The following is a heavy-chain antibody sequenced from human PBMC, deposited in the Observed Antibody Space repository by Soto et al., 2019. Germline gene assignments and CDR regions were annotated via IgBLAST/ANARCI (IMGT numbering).Heavy chain of an antibody. CDR2: MHYTGFS. CDR1: GDSVTSHY. Sequence: SETLSLTCSFSGDSVTSHYLTWIRQSPEMGLEWIGYMHYTGFSHYNPSLKSRLTISVDRSKNQFSLQLSSVTAADTAVYYCARQEDNEMATNNSAGYYFDYWGQGTLVTVSS. V-gene: IGHV4-59*08. J-gene: IGHJ4*02. D-gene: IGHD5-12*01. CDR3: ARQEDNEMATNNSAGYYFDY.